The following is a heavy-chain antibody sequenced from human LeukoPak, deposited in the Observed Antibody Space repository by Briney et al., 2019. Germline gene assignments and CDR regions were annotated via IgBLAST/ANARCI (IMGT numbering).Heavy chain of an antibody. CDR1: GYTFTAYD. D-gene: IGHD3-22*01. V-gene: IGHV1-2*02. Sequence: ASVKVSCKASGYTFTAYDMQWVRQAPGQGLEWMGWINPNNGGTDYAQKFPGRVTMTRDTAITTSYMELSRLKADDTAMYYCARDYYGLRWKGGYDYWGQGTLVTVSS. CDR2: INPNNGGT. CDR3: ARDYYGLRWKGGYDY. J-gene: IGHJ4*02.